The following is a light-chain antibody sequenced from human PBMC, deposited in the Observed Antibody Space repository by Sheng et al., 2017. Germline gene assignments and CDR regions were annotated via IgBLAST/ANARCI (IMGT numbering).Light chain of an antibody. CDR2: DAH. CDR3: QSYDSSLSGWV. V-gene: IGLV1-40*01. J-gene: IGLJ3*02. Sequence: QSVLTQPPSVSGAPGQRVTISCTGSSSNIGAGSDVHWYRQLPGTAPRLLIYDAHNRPSGVPDRFSASKSGSSASLAITGLQAEDEADYYCQSYDSSLSGWVFGAGTKLTVL. CDR1: SSNIGAGSD.